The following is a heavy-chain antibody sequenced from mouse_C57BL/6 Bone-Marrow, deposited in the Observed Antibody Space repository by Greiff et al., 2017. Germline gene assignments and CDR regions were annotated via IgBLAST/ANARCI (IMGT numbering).Heavy chain of an antibody. CDR3: ARDGDTTAERGYFDV. J-gene: IGHJ1*03. V-gene: IGHV3-5*01. Sequence: EVQLQESGPGLVKPSQTVFLTCTVTGISITTGNYRWSWIRQFPGNKLEWIGYISYSGTIPYNPSLPSRTTITRDTPKNQCFLEMNSLTAEDTATYYCARDGDTTAERGYFDVWGTGTTVTVSS. CDR1: GISITTGNYR. D-gene: IGHD1-2*01. CDR2: ISYSGTI.